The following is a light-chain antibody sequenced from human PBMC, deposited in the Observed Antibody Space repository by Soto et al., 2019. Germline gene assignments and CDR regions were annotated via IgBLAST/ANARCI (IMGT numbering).Light chain of an antibody. CDR1: SSDVGDYNY. CDR2: EVT. J-gene: IGLJ3*02. CDR3: SSYTSSNTWV. Sequence: QSVLTQPASVSGSPGQSITISCTGTSSDVGDYNYVSWYQQHPGKAPKLMIYEVTNRPSGVSNRFSGSKSGNTASLTISGLQDEDEADYYCSSYTSSNTWVFGGGTKVTVL. V-gene: IGLV2-14*01.